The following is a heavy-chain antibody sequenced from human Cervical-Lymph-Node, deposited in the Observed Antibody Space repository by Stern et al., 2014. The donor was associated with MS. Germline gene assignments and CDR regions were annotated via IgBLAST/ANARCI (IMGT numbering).Heavy chain of an antibody. V-gene: IGHV4-61*02. J-gene: IGHJ5*02. CDR2: IHDSGST. Sequence: QVQLVQSGPGLVKPSQTLSLTCTVSGGSISSSGYYWSWIRQPADKGLEWIGRIHDSGSTYYNPSLKSRVTIPMDTAKNHVLPKLPSVTAADTAVYYCATTRWDLFTWNWFDPWGQGTLVTVSS. CDR3: ATTRWDLFTWNWFDP. D-gene: IGHD1-26*01. CDR1: GGSISSSGYY.